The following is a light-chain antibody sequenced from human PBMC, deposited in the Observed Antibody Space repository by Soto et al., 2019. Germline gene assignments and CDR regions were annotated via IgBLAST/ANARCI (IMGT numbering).Light chain of an antibody. J-gene: IGLJ2*01. CDR2: GVS. V-gene: IGLV2-8*01. CDR1: SGDVGAYNS. CDR3: SSYAGRNKPVV. Sequence: QSALTQPPSASGSPGQSVTISCTGTSGDVGAYNSVSWYQQHPGKAPKLMMSGVSTPPSGVPDRFSGSKSGNTASLTVSGLQAEDEADYYCSSYAGRNKPVVVGGGTKLTVL.